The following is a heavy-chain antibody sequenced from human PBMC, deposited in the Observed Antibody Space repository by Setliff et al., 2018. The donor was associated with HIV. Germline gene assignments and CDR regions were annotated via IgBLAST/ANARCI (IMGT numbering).Heavy chain of an antibody. Sequence: PSETLSLTCTVSGGSISSYYWSWIRQPPGKGLEWIGYIYYSGSTNYNPSLKSRVTISVDTSKNQFSLKLSSVTAADTAVYYCARGVREYGEIRYFFYYYYMDVWGKGTTVTVSS. CDR1: GGSISSYY. J-gene: IGHJ6*03. CDR2: IYYSGST. V-gene: IGHV4-59*08. D-gene: IGHD3-9*01. CDR3: ARGVREYGEIRYFFYYYYMDV.